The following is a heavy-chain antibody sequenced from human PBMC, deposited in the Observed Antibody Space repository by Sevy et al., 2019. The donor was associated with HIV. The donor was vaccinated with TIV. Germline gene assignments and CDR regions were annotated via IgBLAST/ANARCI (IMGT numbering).Heavy chain of an antibody. CDR3: ARADCGGDCYLVFDY. D-gene: IGHD2-21*01. J-gene: IGHJ4*02. Sequence: GGSLRLSCAASGFTFSTYGMHWVRQAPGKGLEWVAFIRFDGNSKYYADSVKSRFTISRDNSKNTLDLQLNSLTAEDTAVYYCARADCGGDCYLVFDYRGQGTLVTVSS. V-gene: IGHV3-30*02. CDR2: IRFDGNSK. CDR1: GFTFSTYG.